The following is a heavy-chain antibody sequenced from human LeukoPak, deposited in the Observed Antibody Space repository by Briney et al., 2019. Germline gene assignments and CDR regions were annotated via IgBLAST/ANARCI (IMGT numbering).Heavy chain of an antibody. CDR3: ARDAGNSGYGMDV. CDR1: GLSFSRYS. Sequence: GGPLRFPGGALGLSFSRYSMNWGRRAPGKGLKGFSHITWSGSTIFFAGSVKGRFTISRDSAKNSLYLQMSSVRDEDTAVYYCARDAGNSGYGMDVWGQGTTVTVSS. J-gene: IGHJ6*02. CDR2: ITWSGSTI. V-gene: IGHV3-48*02. D-gene: IGHD6-19*01.